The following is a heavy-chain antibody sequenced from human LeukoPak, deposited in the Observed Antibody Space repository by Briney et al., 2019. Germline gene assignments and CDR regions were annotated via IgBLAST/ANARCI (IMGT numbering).Heavy chain of an antibody. CDR1: RFTFSSYA. CDR2: FRGSGAAT. D-gene: IGHD2-8*01. Sequence: GGSLRLSCAASRFTFSSYAMNWVRQAPGKGLKWVSGFRGSGAATFYADSVKGRFTISRDNAKNSLYLQMNSLRAEDTAVYYCARSSRELVGYAPWELMPPFDYWGQGTLVTVSS. J-gene: IGHJ4*02. CDR3: ARSSRELVGYAPWELMPPFDY. V-gene: IGHV3-23*01.